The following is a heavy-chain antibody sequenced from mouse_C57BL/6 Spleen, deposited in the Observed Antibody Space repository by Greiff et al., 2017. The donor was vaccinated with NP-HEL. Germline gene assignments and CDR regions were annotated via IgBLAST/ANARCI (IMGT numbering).Heavy chain of an antibody. V-gene: IGHV1-69*01. D-gene: IGHD2-1*01. CDR1: GYTFTSYW. Sequence: QVQLQQPGAELVMPGASVKLSCKASGYTFTSYWMHWVKQRPGQGLEWIGEIDPSDSYTNYNQKFKGKSTLTVDKSSSTAYMQLSSLTSEDSAVYYCARYGNYACYAMDYWGQGTSVTVSS. CDR2: IDPSDSYT. J-gene: IGHJ4*01. CDR3: ARYGNYACYAMDY.